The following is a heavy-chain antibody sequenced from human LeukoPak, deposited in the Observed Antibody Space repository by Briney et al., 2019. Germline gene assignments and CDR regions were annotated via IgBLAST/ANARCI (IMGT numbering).Heavy chain of an antibody. Sequence: GGSLGLSCAASGFTFSSYSMNWVRQAPGKGLXXXXXISSSSSYIYYADSVKGRFTISRDNAKNSLYLQMNSLRAEDTAVYYCARAGDYYDSSGYYYYFDYWGQGTLVTVSS. J-gene: IGHJ4*02. CDR3: ARAGDYYDSSGYYYYFDY. V-gene: IGHV3-21*01. CDR1: GFTFSSYS. D-gene: IGHD3-22*01. CDR2: ISSSSSYI.